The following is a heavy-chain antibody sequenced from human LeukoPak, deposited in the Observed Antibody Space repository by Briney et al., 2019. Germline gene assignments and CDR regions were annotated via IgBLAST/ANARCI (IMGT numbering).Heavy chain of an antibody. D-gene: IGHD6-19*01. Sequence: GGSLRLSCAASGFIFSSYTMHWVRQAPGKGLEWVAVISYDAYNKYYADSVKGRFTISRDNSKNTLYLEMNSLRAEDTAVYYCAKARGSSGWIDYYFDYWGQGTLVTVSS. V-gene: IGHV3-30*18. CDR2: ISYDAYNK. CDR1: GFIFSSYT. CDR3: AKARGSSGWIDYYFDY. J-gene: IGHJ4*02.